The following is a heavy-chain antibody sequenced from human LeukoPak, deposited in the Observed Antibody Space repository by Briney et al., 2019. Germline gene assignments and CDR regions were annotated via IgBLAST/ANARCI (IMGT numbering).Heavy chain of an antibody. CDR2: ISHSGST. V-gene: IGHV4-34*01. CDR1: GGSFSGYY. J-gene: IGHJ5*02. CDR3: ARGRVLLWFGELWGFDP. D-gene: IGHD3-10*01. Sequence: SETLSLTCAVYGGSFSGYYWSWIRQPPGKGLEWIGEISHSGSTNYNPSLKSRVTISVDTSKNQFSLKLSSVTAADTAVYYCARGRVLLWFGELWGFDPWGQGTLVTVSS.